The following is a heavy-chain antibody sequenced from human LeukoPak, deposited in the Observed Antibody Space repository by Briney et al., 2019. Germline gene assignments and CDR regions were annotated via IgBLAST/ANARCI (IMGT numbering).Heavy chain of an antibody. V-gene: IGHV2-70*11. Sequence: SGPALVKPTQTLTLTCTFSGFSLSTSAMCVSWIRQPPGKALEWLARIDWDDDKYYSTSLETRLTISKDTSQKQVVLTMTNMDPVDTATYYCARTKRRDGFSSAEEDYFDYWGQGTLVTVSS. CDR2: IDWDDDK. CDR1: GFSLSTSAMC. CDR3: ARTKRRDGFSSAEEDYFDY. D-gene: IGHD3-3*01. J-gene: IGHJ4*02.